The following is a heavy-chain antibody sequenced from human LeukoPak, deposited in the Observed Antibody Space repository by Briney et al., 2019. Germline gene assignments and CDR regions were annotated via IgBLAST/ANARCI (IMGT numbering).Heavy chain of an antibody. Sequence: GGSLRLSCAASGFTFSSYGMHWVRQAPGKGLEWVAVISYDGSNKYYADSVKGRCTICRDNSKNTMYLQMNSLRAEDTAVYYCAKDQAHDYWGQGTLVTVSS. J-gene: IGHJ4*02. CDR2: ISYDGSNK. CDR3: AKDQAHDY. CDR1: GFTFSSYG. V-gene: IGHV3-30*18.